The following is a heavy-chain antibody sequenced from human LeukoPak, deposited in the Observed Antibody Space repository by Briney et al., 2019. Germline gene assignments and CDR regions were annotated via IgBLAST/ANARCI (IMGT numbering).Heavy chain of an antibody. CDR3: AREGEYYYGSGSYRPLGFDP. CDR2: INHSGST. J-gene: IGHJ5*02. CDR1: GGSFSGYY. V-gene: IGHV4-34*01. D-gene: IGHD3-10*01. Sequence: SETLSLTCAVYGGSFSGYYWSWIRQPPGKGLEWIGEINHSGSTNYNPSLKSRVTISVDTSKNQFSLKLSSVTAADTAVYYCAREGEYYYGSGSYRPLGFDPWGQGTLVTVSS.